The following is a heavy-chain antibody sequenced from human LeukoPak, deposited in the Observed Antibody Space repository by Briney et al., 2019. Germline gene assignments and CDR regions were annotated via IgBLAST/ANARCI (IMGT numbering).Heavy chain of an antibody. J-gene: IGHJ4*02. V-gene: IGHV4-59*01. CDR1: GGSISSYY. CDR2: IYYSGST. D-gene: IGHD3-9*01. CDR3: ARVGDLRYFDWSFDY. Sequence: TSETLSLTCTVSGGSISSYYWSWIRQPPGKGLEWIGYIYYSGSTNYNPSLKSRVTISVDTSKNQFSLKLSSVTAADTAVYYCARVGDLRYFDWSFDYWGQGTLVTVSS.